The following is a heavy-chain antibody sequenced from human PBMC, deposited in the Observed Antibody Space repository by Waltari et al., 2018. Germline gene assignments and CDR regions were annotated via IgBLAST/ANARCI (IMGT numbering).Heavy chain of an antibody. CDR1: GFTFSDYY. CDR2: ISSDSSYT. V-gene: IGHV3-11*06. D-gene: IGHD5-18*01. J-gene: IGHJ6*03. Sequence: QVQLVESGGGLVKPGGSLRLSCAASGFTFSDYYMSWIRQAPGRGLEWVSHISSDSSYTTYADSVKGRFAISRDNAKNSLYLQMNSLRAEDTAVYYCARPSRTAMVTSYWYMDVWGKGTTVTVSS. CDR3: ARPSRTAMVTSYWYMDV.